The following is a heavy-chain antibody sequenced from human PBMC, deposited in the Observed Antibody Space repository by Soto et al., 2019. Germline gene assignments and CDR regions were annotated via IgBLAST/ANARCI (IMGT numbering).Heavy chain of an antibody. CDR1: GFTFSSYW. J-gene: IGHJ3*02. D-gene: IGHD2-8*02. Sequence: GGSLRLSCAASGFTFSSYWMSWVRQAPGKGLEWVANIKQDGSEKYYVDSVKGRFTISRDNAKNSLYLQMNSLRAEDTAVYYCASLGGVVNNPYAFDIWGQGTMVTVSS. V-gene: IGHV3-7*01. CDR3: ASLGGVVNNPYAFDI. CDR2: IKQDGSEK.